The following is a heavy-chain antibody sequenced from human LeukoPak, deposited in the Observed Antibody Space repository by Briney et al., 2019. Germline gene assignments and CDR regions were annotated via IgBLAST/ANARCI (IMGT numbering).Heavy chain of an antibody. CDR3: ARVEASFGFDP. CDR1: GGSISSYY. D-gene: IGHD3-10*01. Sequence: SETLSLTCTVSGGSISSYYWGWIRQPPGKGLEWIGSMYYSGNTYYNPSLKSRVIISVDTSKNQFSLKLSSVTAADTAVYYCARVEASFGFDPWGQGTLVTVSS. J-gene: IGHJ5*02. CDR2: MYYSGNT. V-gene: IGHV4-39*07.